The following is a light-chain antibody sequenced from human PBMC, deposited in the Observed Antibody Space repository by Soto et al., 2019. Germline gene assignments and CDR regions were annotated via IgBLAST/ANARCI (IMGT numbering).Light chain of an antibody. V-gene: IGKV3-20*01. CDR3: QQYDSSLLT. Sequence: EIVFTQSPGTLSLSPGERATLSCRASQSVSSSYLAWYQHKPGQAPRLLIYGASSRATGIPDRFSGSGSGTDFTLTISRLEPEDFAVYYCQQYDSSLLTFGPGTKGDIK. J-gene: IGKJ3*01. CDR2: GAS. CDR1: QSVSSSY.